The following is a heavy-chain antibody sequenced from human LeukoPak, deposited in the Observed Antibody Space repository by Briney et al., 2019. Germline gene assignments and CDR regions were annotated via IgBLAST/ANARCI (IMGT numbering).Heavy chain of an antibody. J-gene: IGHJ4*02. CDR3: ATTPERGSFYFDY. V-gene: IGHV3-74*01. CDR1: GFTFSSYW. D-gene: IGHD1-26*01. CDR2: INPDGSST. Sequence: GGSLRLSCAASGFTFSSYWMHWVRQVPGKGLVWVSRINPDGSSTNYADSVKGRFTISRDNAKNSLYLQMNSLRAEDTAVYYCATTPERGSFYFDYWGQGTLVTVSS.